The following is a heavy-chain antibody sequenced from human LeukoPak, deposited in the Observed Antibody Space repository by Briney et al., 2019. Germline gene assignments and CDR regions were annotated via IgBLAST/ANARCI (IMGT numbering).Heavy chain of an antibody. CDR3: ATHDEYRGWYYYYMDV. D-gene: IGHD6-6*01. CDR2: IYYSGST. Sequence: SETLSLTCTVSGGSISGSSYYWGWIRQPPGKGLEWIGSIYYSGSTYYNPSLKSRVTISVDTSKNQFSLKLSSVTAADTAVYYCATHDEYRGWYYYYMDVWGKGTTVTVSS. CDR1: GGSISGSSYY. V-gene: IGHV4-39*01. J-gene: IGHJ6*03.